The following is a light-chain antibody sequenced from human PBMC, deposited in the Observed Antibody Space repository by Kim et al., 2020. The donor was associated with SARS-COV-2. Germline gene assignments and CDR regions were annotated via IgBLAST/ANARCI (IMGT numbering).Light chain of an antibody. CDR1: SSNIGTHT. CDR3: AAWDDILNGWV. CDR2: TNN. Sequence: QSVTISCPGTSSNIGTHTVNWYQQFPGTAPKLLIHTNNERPSGVPDRFSVSKSGTSASLATSGLQPEDEADYYCAAWDDILNGWVFGGGTKLTVL. V-gene: IGLV1-44*01. J-gene: IGLJ3*02.